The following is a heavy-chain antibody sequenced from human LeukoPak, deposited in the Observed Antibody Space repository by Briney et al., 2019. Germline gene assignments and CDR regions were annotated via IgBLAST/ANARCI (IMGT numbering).Heavy chain of an antibody. CDR1: GFTFSDYN. Sequence: GGSLRLSCAASGFTFSDYNMRWIRQAPGKGLEWVSSISSSSSYIYYADSVKGRFTISRDNSKNTLYLQMNSLRAEDTAVYYCARDIRGYSGYENWFDPWGQGTLVTVSS. D-gene: IGHD5-12*01. CDR2: ISSSSSYI. J-gene: IGHJ5*02. V-gene: IGHV3-11*05. CDR3: ARDIRGYSGYENWFDP.